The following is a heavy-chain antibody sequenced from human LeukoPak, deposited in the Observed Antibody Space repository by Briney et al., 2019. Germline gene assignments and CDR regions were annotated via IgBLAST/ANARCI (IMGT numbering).Heavy chain of an antibody. J-gene: IGHJ5*02. CDR1: GYTFTGYY. D-gene: IGHD6-19*01. Sequence: ASVKVSCKASGYTFTGYYMHWVRQAPGQGLEWMGWINPNSGGTNYAQKFQGRVTMTRDTSISTAYMELSRLRSDDTAVYYCARDSDSSGWYWINWFDPWGQGTLATVSS. V-gene: IGHV1-2*02. CDR3: ARDSDSSGWYWINWFDP. CDR2: INPNSGGT.